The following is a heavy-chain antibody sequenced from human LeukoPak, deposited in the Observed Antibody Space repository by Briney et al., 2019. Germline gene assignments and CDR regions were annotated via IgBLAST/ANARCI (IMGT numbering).Heavy chain of an antibody. V-gene: IGHV1-2*02. Sequence: ASVKVSCKASGYTFTGYCMHWVRQAPGQGLEWMGWINPNSGGTNYAQKFQGRVTMTRDTSISTAYMELSRLRSDDTAVYYCARDPGHQLLLYYFDYWGQGTLVTVTS. CDR1: GYTFTGYC. CDR3: ARDPGHQLLLYYFDY. J-gene: IGHJ4*02. D-gene: IGHD2-2*01. CDR2: INPNSGGT.